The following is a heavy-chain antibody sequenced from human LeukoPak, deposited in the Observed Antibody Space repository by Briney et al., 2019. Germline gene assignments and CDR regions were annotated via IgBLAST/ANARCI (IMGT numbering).Heavy chain of an antibody. CDR2: IYYSGDT. CDR1: GYSISSGYS. J-gene: IGHJ6*03. CDR3: ARVYWYYDASGSRETYEYMGV. V-gene: IGHV4-38-2*02. Sequence: SETLSLTCSVSGYSISSGYSWGWIRQPPGKGLELIGHIYYSGDTYYNPSLKSRVTMSVDTSKNQFSLKVNSVAAADSAVYYCARVYWYYDASGSRETYEYMGVWGKGTTVTVSS. D-gene: IGHD3-10*01.